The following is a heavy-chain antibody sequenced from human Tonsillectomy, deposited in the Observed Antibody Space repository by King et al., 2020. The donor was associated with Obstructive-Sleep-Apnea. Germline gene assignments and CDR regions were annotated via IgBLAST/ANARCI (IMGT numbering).Heavy chain of an antibody. D-gene: IGHD3-22*01. CDR1: GFTFSSYA. J-gene: IGHJ4*02. CDR3: ARGPYYYDSSGYAGFDY. CDR2: ISYDGSNK. V-gene: IGHV3-30-3*01. Sequence: VQLVESGGGVVQPGRSLRLSCAASGFTFSSYAMHWVRQAPGKGLEWVAVISYDGSNKYYADSVKGRFTISRDNSKNTLYLQMNSLRAEDTAVYYCARGPYYYDSSGYAGFDYWGQGTLVTVSS.